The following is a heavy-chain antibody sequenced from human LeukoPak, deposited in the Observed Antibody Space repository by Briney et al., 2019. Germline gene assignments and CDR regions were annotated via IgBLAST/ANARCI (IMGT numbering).Heavy chain of an antibody. CDR1: GGSFSGYY. CDR2: INHSGST. J-gene: IGHJ6*03. Sequence: PSETLSLTCAVYGGSFSGYYWSWIRQPPGKGLEWIGEINHSGSTNYNPSLKSRVTISVDTSKNQFSLKLSSVTAADTAVYYCARGPSKHYYYYYYMDVWGKGTTVTVSS. CDR3: ARGPSKHYYYYYYMDV. D-gene: IGHD5/OR15-5a*01. V-gene: IGHV4-34*01.